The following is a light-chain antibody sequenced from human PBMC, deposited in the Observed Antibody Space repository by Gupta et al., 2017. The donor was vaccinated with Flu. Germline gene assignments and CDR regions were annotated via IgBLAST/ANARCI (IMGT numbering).Light chain of an antibody. CDR2: WAS. J-gene: IGKJ5*01. CDR3: QQYYGTPPIT. V-gene: IGKV4-1*01. Sequence: CRSSQSLLYSSNNKNYLAWYQQKPGQPPKLLIYWASTRESGVPDRFSGSGSGTDFTLTISSLQAEDVAVYFCQQYYGTPPITFGPGTRL. CDR1: QSLLYSSNNKNY.